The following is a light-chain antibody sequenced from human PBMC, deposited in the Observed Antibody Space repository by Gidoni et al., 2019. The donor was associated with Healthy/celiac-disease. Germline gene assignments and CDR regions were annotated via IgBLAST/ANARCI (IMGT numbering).Light chain of an antibody. CDR3: QVWDSSSDHLVV. CDR1: NIGSKS. V-gene: IGLV3-21*02. J-gene: IGLJ2*01. Sequence: SYVLTPPPSVSVAPGQTARITCGGNNIGSKSVHWYQQKPGQAPVLVVYDDSDRPSGIPEGFSGSNSGNTATLTISRVEAGDEADYYCQVWDSSSDHLVVFGGGTKLTVL. CDR2: DDS.